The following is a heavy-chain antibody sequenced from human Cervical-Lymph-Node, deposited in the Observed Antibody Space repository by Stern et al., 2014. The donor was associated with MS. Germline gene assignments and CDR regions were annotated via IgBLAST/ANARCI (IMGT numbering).Heavy chain of an antibody. J-gene: IGHJ4*02. CDR2: INAGNGNT. Sequence: QVQLMQSGAEVKKPGASVKVSCKASGYTFTSYAMHWVRQAPGQRLEWMGWINAGNGNTKYSQKFQGRVTITRDTSASTSYMELSSLRSEDTAVYYCARAPIAVAGTYDYWGQGTLVTVSS. D-gene: IGHD6-19*01. CDR3: ARAPIAVAGTYDY. V-gene: IGHV1-3*01. CDR1: GYTFTSYA.